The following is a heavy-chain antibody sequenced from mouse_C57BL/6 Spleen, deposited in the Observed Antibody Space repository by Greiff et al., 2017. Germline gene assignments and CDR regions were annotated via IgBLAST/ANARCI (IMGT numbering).Heavy chain of an antibody. V-gene: IGHV1-5*01. CDR1: GYTFTSYW. CDR2: IYPGNSDT. D-gene: IGHD2-3*01. Sequence: EVQLQQSGTVLARPGASVKMSCKTSGYTFTSYWMHWVKQRPGQGLEWIGAIYPGNSDTSYNQKFKGKAKLTAVTSASTAYMELSSLTNEDSAVYYCTRNDGYSAWCAYWGQGTLVTVSA. J-gene: IGHJ3*01. CDR3: TRNDGYSAWCAY.